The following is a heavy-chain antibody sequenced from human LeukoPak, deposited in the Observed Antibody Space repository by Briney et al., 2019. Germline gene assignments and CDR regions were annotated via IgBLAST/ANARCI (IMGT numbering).Heavy chain of an antibody. J-gene: IGHJ4*02. CDR3: TRGVAAAGTGSQGY. CDR2: ITSSSSAI. Sequence: GGSLRLSCAASGFTFSGYSMNWVRQAPGKGLEWVSYITSSSSAIYYADSVKGRFTISRDNARNSLYLQMNSLRAEDTAVYYCTRGVAAAGTGSQGYWGQGTLVTVSS. CDR1: GFTFSGYS. V-gene: IGHV3-48*01. D-gene: IGHD6-13*01.